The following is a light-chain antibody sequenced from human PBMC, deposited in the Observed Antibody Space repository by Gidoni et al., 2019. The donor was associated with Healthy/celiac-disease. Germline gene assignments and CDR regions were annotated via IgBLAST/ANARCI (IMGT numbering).Light chain of an antibody. J-gene: IGKJ3*01. CDR1: QSVSSK. CDR2: CAS. V-gene: IGKV3-15*01. Sequence: EIVMTQSPATLSVSPGERATLTCSASQSVSSKLAWYQQKPGQAPRHLIYCASTRATGSPTRFSGSGSWTEFTLTTSSRQSEDFAVYYCQQYNNWHPRTFGAGTKVDIK. CDR3: QQYNNWHPRT.